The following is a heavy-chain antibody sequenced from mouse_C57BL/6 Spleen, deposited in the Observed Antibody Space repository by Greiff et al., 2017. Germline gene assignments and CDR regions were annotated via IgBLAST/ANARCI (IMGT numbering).Heavy chain of an antibody. CDR2: IYPGSGNT. Sequence: VQLQQSGPELVKPGASVKISCKASGYSFTSYYIHWVKQRPGQGLEWIGWIYPGSGNTQYNEKFKGKATLTADTSSSTAYMQLSSLTSEDSAVYYCARDTTVSAMDYWGQGTSVTVSS. CDR3: ARDTTVSAMDY. J-gene: IGHJ4*01. V-gene: IGHV1-66*01. D-gene: IGHD1-1*01. CDR1: GYSFTSYY.